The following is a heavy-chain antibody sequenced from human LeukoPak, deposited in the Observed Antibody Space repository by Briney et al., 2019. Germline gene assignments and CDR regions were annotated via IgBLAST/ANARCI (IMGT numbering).Heavy chain of an antibody. V-gene: IGHV3-30*02. CDR2: IRYDGSNK. CDR1: GFTFSSYG. Sequence: PGGSLRLSCAASGFTFSSYGMHWVRQAPGNGLEWVAFIRYDGSNKYYADSVKGRFTISRDNSKNTLYLQMNSLRAEDTAVYYCAKEFSPGRRYCSSTRCYTDSDYWGQGTLVTVSS. J-gene: IGHJ4*02. CDR3: AKEFSPGRRYCSSTRCYTDSDY. D-gene: IGHD2-2*02.